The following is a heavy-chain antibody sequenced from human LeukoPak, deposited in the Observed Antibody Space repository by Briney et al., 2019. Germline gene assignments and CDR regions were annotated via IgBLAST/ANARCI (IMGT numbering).Heavy chain of an antibody. D-gene: IGHD3-22*01. Sequence: SETLSLTCTVSDGSISSYYWSWIRQPPGKGLEWIGYIYYSGSTNYNPSLKSRVTISVDTSKNQFSLKLSSVTAADTAVYYCARHASDYYDSSGKTADYWGQGTLVTVSS. J-gene: IGHJ4*02. CDR3: ARHASDYYDSSGKTADY. CDR1: DGSISSYY. CDR2: IYYSGST. V-gene: IGHV4-59*08.